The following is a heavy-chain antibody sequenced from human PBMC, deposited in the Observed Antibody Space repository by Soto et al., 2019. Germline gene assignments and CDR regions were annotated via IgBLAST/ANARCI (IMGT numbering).Heavy chain of an antibody. Sequence: GGSLRLSCAASGFTFSSYAMHWVRQAPGKGLEWVAVISYDGSNKYYADSVKGRFTISRDNSKNTLYLQMNSLRAEDTAVYYCARESFYGGYDYWGQGTLVTVSS. D-gene: IGHD4-17*01. CDR2: ISYDGSNK. CDR1: GFTFSSYA. V-gene: IGHV3-30-3*01. J-gene: IGHJ4*02. CDR3: ARESFYGGYDY.